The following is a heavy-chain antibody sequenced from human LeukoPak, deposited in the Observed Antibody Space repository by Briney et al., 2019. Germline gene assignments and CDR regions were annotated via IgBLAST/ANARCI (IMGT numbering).Heavy chain of an antibody. Sequence: SETLSLTCAVYGGSFSGYYWSWIRQPPGKGLEWIGEINHSGSTNYNPSLKSRVTISVDTSKNQFSLKLSSVTAADTAVYYCARARKTPSYYYDSSGYNAFDIWGQGTMVTVSS. J-gene: IGHJ3*02. D-gene: IGHD3-22*01. CDR3: ARARKTPSYYYDSSGYNAFDI. CDR2: INHSGST. CDR1: GGSFSGYY. V-gene: IGHV4-34*01.